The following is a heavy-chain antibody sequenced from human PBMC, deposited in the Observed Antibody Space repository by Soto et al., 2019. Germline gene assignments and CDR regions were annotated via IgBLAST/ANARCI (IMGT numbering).Heavy chain of an antibody. J-gene: IGHJ6*03. Sequence: SQTLSLTCVISGDSVSSNSAAWNWIRQSPSRGLEWLGRTYYRSRWYNDYAVSVRSRITVNADTTKNQFSLHLNSVTPEDTAVYYCAGPSSLQWYYIDVWDKGTTVTVSS. CDR2: TYYRSRWYN. CDR3: AGPSSLQWYYIDV. D-gene: IGHD6-19*01. CDR1: GDSVSSNSAA. V-gene: IGHV6-1*01.